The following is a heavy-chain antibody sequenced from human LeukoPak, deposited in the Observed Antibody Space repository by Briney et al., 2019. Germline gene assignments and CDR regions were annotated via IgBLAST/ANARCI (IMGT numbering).Heavy chain of an antibody. CDR3: ARVGGDYYYYYGMDV. Sequence: PGGSLRLSCAASGFTFSSYSMNWVRQAPGKGLEWVSSISSSSSYIYYADSVKGRFTISRDNAKNSLYLQMNSLRAEDTAVYYCARVGGDYYYYYGMDVWGRGTTVTVSS. D-gene: IGHD3-16*01. CDR2: ISSSSSYI. CDR1: GFTFSSYS. V-gene: IGHV3-21*01. J-gene: IGHJ6*02.